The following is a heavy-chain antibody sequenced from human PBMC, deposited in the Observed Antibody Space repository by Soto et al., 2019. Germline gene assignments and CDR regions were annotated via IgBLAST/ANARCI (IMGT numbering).Heavy chain of an antibody. V-gene: IGHV4-30-4*01. CDR3: SRAHNPFDP. Sequence: SETLSLTCTVSGGSISSGDYYWSWIRQPPGKGLEWIGYIYYSGSXXYNPSLKXXVTISVDTSTXQFSLXLSSVTAADTAVYYCSRAHNPFDPCGQXTLVXV. CDR1: GGSISSGDYY. J-gene: IGHJ5*02. CDR2: IYYSGSX.